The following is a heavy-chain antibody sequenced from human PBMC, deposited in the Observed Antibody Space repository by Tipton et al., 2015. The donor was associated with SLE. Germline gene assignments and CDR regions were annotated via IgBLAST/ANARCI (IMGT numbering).Heavy chain of an antibody. D-gene: IGHD4-17*01. CDR2: IYYSGST. Sequence: TLSLTCTVSGGSISSHYWSWIRQPPGKGLEWIGYIYYSGSTNYNPSPKSRVTISVDTSKNQFSLKLSSVTAADTAVYYCARERDYGDYVDFDYWGQGTLVTVSS. CDR3: ARERDYGDYVDFDY. J-gene: IGHJ4*02. V-gene: IGHV4-59*11. CDR1: GGSISSHY.